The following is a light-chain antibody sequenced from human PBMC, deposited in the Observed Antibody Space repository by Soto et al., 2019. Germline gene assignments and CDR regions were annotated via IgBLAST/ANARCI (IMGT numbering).Light chain of an antibody. V-gene: IGKV1-39*01. Sequence: DIQMTQSPSSLSASVGDRVIITCRASQSISSYLNWYQQKPGKAPKLLIYAASSLQSGVPSRFSGSGSGTDFTLTISSLQPEDFATYYCQQSYSTPQTFCQGTKVDIK. CDR2: AAS. J-gene: IGKJ1*01. CDR3: QQSYSTPQT. CDR1: QSISSY.